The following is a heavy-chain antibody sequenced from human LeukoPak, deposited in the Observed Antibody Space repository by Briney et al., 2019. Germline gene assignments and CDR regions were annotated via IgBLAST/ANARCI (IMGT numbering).Heavy chain of an antibody. J-gene: IGHJ4*02. D-gene: IGHD3-3*01. Sequence: ASVKVSCKASGYTFTSYGISWVRQAPGQGLEWMGWISAYNDNTNYAQKVQGRVTMTTDTSTSTAYMELRSLKSDDTAVYYCARMGNDFWPWAQYYFDSWGQGTLVTVSS. CDR3: ARMGNDFWPWAQYYFDS. CDR1: GYTFTSYG. CDR2: ISAYNDNT. V-gene: IGHV1-18*01.